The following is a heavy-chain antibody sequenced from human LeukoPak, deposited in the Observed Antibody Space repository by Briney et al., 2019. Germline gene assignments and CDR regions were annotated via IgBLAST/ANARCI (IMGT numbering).Heavy chain of an antibody. J-gene: IGHJ4*02. CDR2: IYYSGST. Sequence: SQTLPLTCTVSGGSISSGDYYWSWIRQPPGKGLEWIGYIYYSGSTYYNPSLKSRVTISVDTSKNQFSLTLSSVTAADTDVYYSAKPATQMLYVPYFDYWGQGTLVTVSS. V-gene: IGHV4-30-4*01. CDR3: AKPATQMLYVPYFDY. D-gene: IGHD2-2*02. CDR1: GGSISSGDYY.